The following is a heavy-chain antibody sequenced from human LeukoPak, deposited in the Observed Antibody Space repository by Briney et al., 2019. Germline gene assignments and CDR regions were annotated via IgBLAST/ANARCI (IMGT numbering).Heavy chain of an antibody. V-gene: IGHV1-69*05. CDR1: GGTFSSYA. D-gene: IGHD6-13*01. CDR2: IIPIFGTA. Sequence: ASVKVSCKASGGTFSSYAIIWVRQAPGQGLEWMGGIIPIFGTANYAQKFQGRVTITTDESTSTAYMELSSLRSEDTAVYYCAREVRVAAAEFVPLDYYYYMDVWGKGTTVTVSS. J-gene: IGHJ6*03. CDR3: AREVRVAAAEFVPLDYYYYMDV.